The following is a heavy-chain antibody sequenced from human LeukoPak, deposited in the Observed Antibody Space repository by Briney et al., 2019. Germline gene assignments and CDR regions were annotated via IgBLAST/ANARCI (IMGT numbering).Heavy chain of an antibody. J-gene: IGHJ4*02. Sequence: ASVKVSCKASGYTFTSYDINWVRQATGQGLEWMGWMNPNSGNTGYAQKFQGRVTMTRNTSISTAYMELSSLRSEDTAVYYCARERGVSYYDSSGYADYWGQGTLVTVSS. V-gene: IGHV1-8*01. CDR3: ARERGVSYYDSSGYADY. CDR2: MNPNSGNT. CDR1: GYTFTSYD. D-gene: IGHD3-22*01.